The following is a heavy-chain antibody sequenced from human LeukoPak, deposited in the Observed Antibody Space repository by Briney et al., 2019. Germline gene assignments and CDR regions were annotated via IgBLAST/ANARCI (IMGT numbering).Heavy chain of an antibody. Sequence: PGGSLRLSCAASGFTFSSYAMSWVRQAPGKGLEWVSAISGSGGSTYYADSVKGRFTISRDNSKDTLYLQMNSLRAEDTAVYYCAKGPRVVPAATDYWGQGTLVTVSS. J-gene: IGHJ4*02. CDR1: GFTFSSYA. V-gene: IGHV3-23*01. CDR2: ISGSGGST. CDR3: AKGPRVVPAATDY. D-gene: IGHD2-2*01.